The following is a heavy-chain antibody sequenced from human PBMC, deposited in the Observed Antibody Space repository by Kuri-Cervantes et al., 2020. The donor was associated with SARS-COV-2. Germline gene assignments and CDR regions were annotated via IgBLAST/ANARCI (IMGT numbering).Heavy chain of an antibody. D-gene: IGHD6-19*01. Sequence: ETLSLTCAVYGGSFSGYYWSWVRQAPGKGLEWVSVIYSGGSTYYADSVRGRFTISRDNSKNTLYLQMNSLRAEDTAVYYCARSIIAVAGFGGRDYWGQGTLVTVSS. CDR1: GGSFSGYY. J-gene: IGHJ4*02. CDR3: ARSIIAVAGFGGRDY. V-gene: IGHV3-53*01. CDR2: IYSGGST.